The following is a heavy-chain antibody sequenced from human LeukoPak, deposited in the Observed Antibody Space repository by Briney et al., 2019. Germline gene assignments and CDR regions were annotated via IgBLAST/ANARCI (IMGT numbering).Heavy chain of an antibody. CDR2: ISGSGGST. Sequence: GGSLRLSCAASGITFSSYAMSWVRQAPGKGLEWVSAISGSGGSTYYADSVKGRFTISRDNSKNTLYLQMNSLRAEDTAVYYCAKAWWELPEGYYSDYWGQGTLVTVSS. D-gene: IGHD1-26*01. CDR1: GITFSSYA. J-gene: IGHJ4*02. CDR3: AKAWWELPEGYYSDY. V-gene: IGHV3-23*01.